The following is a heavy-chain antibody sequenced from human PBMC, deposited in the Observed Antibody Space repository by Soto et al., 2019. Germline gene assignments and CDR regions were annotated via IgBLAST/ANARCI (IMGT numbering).Heavy chain of an antibody. CDR3: ARDQGSHPGD. CDR2: IHHSGST. CDR1: GLSISSGDW. V-gene: IGHV4-4*02. Sequence: QVQLQESGPGLVRPSGPVSLTCAVSGLSISSGDWWSWGRQPPGKGLEWIGEIHHSGSTNYNPSLKRRVTMSVVPSKDLFSLTRTSVTAADTAFDYCARDQGSHPGDWGQGTLVSVSS. J-gene: IGHJ4*02. D-gene: IGHD6-13*01.